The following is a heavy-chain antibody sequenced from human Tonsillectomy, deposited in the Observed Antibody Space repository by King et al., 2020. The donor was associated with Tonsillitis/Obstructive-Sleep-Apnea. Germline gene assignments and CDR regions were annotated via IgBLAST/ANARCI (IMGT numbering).Heavy chain of an antibody. J-gene: IGHJ3*02. CDR1: GGTFSSYA. CDR3: ARDLRDCSSTSCLDAFDI. Sequence: QLVQSGAEVKKPGSSVKVSCKASGGTFSSYAISWVRQAPGQGLEWMGGIIPIFGTANYAQKFQGRVTMTADESTSTAYMELSSLRSEETAVYYCARDLRDCSSTSCLDAFDIWGQGTMVTVSS. CDR2: IIPIFGTA. V-gene: IGHV1-69*01. D-gene: IGHD2-2*01.